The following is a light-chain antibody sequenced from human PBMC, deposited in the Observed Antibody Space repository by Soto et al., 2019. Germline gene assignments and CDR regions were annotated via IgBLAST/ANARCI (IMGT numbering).Light chain of an antibody. CDR2: TAS. V-gene: IGKV1-39*01. CDR1: QSISSH. Sequence: DIQMTQSPSSLSASLGDRVTITCRASQSISSHLNWFQQKPGKAPKLLIYTASTLQSGVPSRFSGSGSGTDFTLTISKLQPEDFATYYCHQNYGTPLTFGGGTKVEIK. J-gene: IGKJ4*01. CDR3: HQNYGTPLT.